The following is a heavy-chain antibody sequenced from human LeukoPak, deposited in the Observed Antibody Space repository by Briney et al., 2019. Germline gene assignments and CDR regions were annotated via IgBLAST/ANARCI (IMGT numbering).Heavy chain of an antibody. Sequence: GGSLRLSCTASGFTFSDYWMDWDRQAPGKGLEWVANINQAGTDKYYVDSVKGRFTISRDNAKNSLYLQMNSLRAEDTAVYYCGRGDPDYWGQGALVTVSS. V-gene: IGHV3-7*01. CDR2: INQAGTDK. CDR3: GRGDPDY. D-gene: IGHD2-21*02. J-gene: IGHJ4*02. CDR1: GFTFSDYW.